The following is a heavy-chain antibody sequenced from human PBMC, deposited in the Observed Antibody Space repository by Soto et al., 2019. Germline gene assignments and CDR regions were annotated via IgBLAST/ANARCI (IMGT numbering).Heavy chain of an antibody. CDR1: GGTFSSYA. J-gene: IGHJ5*02. CDR2: IIPIFGTA. D-gene: IGHD3-3*01. CDR3: ARDLYYFWCAYSAAPFDP. Sequence: SSLKVSCKASGGTFSSYAISWVRQAPGQGLEWMGGIIPIFGTANYAQKFQGRVTITADESTSTAYMELSSLRSEDTAVYYCARDLYYFWCAYSAAPFDPRRQGSPLTVAS. V-gene: IGHV1-69*13.